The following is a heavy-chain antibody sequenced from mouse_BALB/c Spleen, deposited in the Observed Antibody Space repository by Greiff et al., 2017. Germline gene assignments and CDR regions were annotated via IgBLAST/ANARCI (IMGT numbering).Heavy chain of an antibody. D-gene: IGHD2-2*01. V-gene: IGHV3-8*02. Sequence: VQLQQSGPSLVKPSQTLSLTCSVTGDSITSGYWNWIRKFPGNKLEYMGYISYSGSTYYNPSLKSRISITRDTSKNQYYLQLNSVTTEDTATYYCASYGYDVDYAMDYWGQGTSVTVSS. J-gene: IGHJ4*01. CDR1: GDSITSGY. CDR2: ISYSGST. CDR3: ASYGYDVDYAMDY.